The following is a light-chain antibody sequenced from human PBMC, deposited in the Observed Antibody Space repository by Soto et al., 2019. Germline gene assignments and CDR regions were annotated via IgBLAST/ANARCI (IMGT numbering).Light chain of an antibody. Sequence: DIQLTQSPSFLSASVGDRVTITCRASQGISSYLAWSQQKPGKAPKLLIYAASALQSGVPSRFSGSGSGTEFTLTISSLQPEDFATYYCQQLNNYPRTFGQGTKLEI. CDR1: QGISSY. CDR2: AAS. CDR3: QQLNNYPRT. J-gene: IGKJ2*01. V-gene: IGKV1-9*01.